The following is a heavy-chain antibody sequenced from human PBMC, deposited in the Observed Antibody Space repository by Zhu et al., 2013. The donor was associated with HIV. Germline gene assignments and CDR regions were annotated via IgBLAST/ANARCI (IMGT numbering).Heavy chain of an antibody. D-gene: IGHD3-22*01. Sequence: QVHLVQSGAEVKKPGTSVKVSCNSSGNTFTDFYIHWVRQAPGQGLEWMAWINPKSGGTNYAQKFQGRVAATRDTAITTAYMELSRLRSDDTAVYYCATVPTYYYDSIGPFEYWGPGTLVTVSS. CDR3: ATVPTYYYDSIGPFEY. CDR1: GNTFTDFY. V-gene: IGHV1-2*02. J-gene: IGHJ4*02. CDR2: INPKSGGT.